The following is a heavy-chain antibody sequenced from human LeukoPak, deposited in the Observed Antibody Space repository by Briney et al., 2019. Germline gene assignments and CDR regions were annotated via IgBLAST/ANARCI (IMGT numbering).Heavy chain of an antibody. CDR1: GFPFSSYA. V-gene: IGHV3-23*01. CDR2: ISGSGDDT. Sequence: GGSLRLSCVVSGFPFSSYAMSWVRQAPGKGLEWVSGISGSGDDTYYAASVKGRFIVSRDTSKNTLFLQMNSLRAEDTAVYYCAKDPLNTLMVSPTFDYWGQGTLVTVSS. CDR3: AKDPLNTLMVSPTFDY. J-gene: IGHJ4*02. D-gene: IGHD5-18*01.